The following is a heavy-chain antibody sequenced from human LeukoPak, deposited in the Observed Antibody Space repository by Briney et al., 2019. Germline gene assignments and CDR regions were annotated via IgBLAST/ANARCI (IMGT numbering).Heavy chain of an antibody. J-gene: IGHJ4*02. CDR1: GFTFSSYA. V-gene: IGHV3-53*01. Sequence: GGSLRLSCAASGFTFSSYAMNWVRQAPGKGLEWVSVIYSGGSTYYADSVKGRFTISRDNSKNTLYLQMNSLRAEDTAVYYCARRSSSKDYWGQGTLVTVSS. CDR2: IYSGGST. D-gene: IGHD6-13*01. CDR3: ARRSSSKDY.